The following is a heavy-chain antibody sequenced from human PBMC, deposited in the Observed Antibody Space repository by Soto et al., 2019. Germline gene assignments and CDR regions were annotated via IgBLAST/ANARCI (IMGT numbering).Heavy chain of an antibody. J-gene: IGHJ6*02. CDR2: IWYDGSNK. CDR1: GFTFSSYG. V-gene: IGHV3-33*01. D-gene: IGHD3-9*01. CDR3: ARDRALVLTRYHEHYYYYGMDV. Sequence: QVQLVESGGGVVQPGRSLRLSCAASGFTFSSYGMHWVRQAPGKGLEWVAVIWYDGSNKYYADSVKGRFTISRDNSKNTLYLQMNSLRAEDTAVYYCARDRALVLTRYHEHYYYYGMDVWGQGTTVTVSS.